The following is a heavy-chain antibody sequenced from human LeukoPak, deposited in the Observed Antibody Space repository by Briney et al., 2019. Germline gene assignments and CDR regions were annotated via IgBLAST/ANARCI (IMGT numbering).Heavy chain of an antibody. V-gene: IGHV3-21*01. J-gene: IGHJ4*02. CDR2: IISSSSYI. Sequence: GSLRLSCAASGFTFSSYSMNGVRQAPGKGLEWVSSIISSSSYIYYADSVKGRFTISRDNAKNSLYLQMNSLRAEDTAVYYCARGWGYDSSGYFYYFDYWGQGTLVTVSS. D-gene: IGHD3-22*01. CDR3: ARGWGYDSSGYFYYFDY. CDR1: GFTFSSYS.